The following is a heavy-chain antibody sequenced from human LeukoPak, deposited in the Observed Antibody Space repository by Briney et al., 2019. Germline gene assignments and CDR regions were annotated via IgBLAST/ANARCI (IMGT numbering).Heavy chain of an antibody. Sequence: GGSLRLSCAASGFTFSSYSMNWVRQAPGKGLEWVSSISSSRNYIYYADSVKGRFTISRDNARDSLYLQMNSLRAEDTAVYYCAREAVYSGYDSDRFDYWGQGTLVTVSS. CDR3: AREAVYSGYDSDRFDY. V-gene: IGHV3-21*01. D-gene: IGHD5-12*01. CDR2: ISSSRNYI. J-gene: IGHJ4*02. CDR1: GFTFSSYS.